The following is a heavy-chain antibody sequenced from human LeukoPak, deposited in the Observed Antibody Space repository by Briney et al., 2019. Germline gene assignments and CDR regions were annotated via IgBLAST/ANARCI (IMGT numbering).Heavy chain of an antibody. J-gene: IGHJ6*02. CDR2: IGGNGGRI. Sequence: GGSLRLSFAASGFTFDNYGMSWVRQAPGKGLEWVSTIGGNGGRIYYADSVKGRFTISRDNSKNTLYLQMNSLRAEDTAVYYCAKGFSGWYPTIGYYYYGMDVWGQGTTVTVSS. V-gene: IGHV3-23*01. CDR3: AKGFSGWYPTIGYYYYGMDV. D-gene: IGHD6-19*01. CDR1: GFTFDNYG.